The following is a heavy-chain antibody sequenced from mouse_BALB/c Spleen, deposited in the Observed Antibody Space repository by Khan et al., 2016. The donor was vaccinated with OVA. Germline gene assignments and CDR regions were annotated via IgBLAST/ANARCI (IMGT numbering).Heavy chain of an antibody. J-gene: IGHJ2*01. CDR3: ARGTTVGAFDS. Sequence: EVQLVESGGGLVQPGGSLKLSCATSGFTFSDYFMYWVRQTPEKRLEWVAYISNGGGSTYYPDTVKGRFTISRDNAKNNLYLQMSRLKSEDTAMXYCARGTTVGAFDSWGQGTTLTVSS. D-gene: IGHD1-1*01. CDR2: ISNGGGST. V-gene: IGHV5-12*02. CDR1: GFTFSDYF.